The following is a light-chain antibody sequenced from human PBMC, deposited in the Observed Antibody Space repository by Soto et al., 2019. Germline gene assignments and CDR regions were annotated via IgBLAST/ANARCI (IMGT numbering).Light chain of an antibody. CDR1: QPVTSSY. CDR2: DAV. Sequence: VLTQSPGSLSLSPGERATVSCRASQPVTSSYLAWYQQRPGQAPQLLIYDAVKRATGIPDRFSGSESGRDYTLTISRLDPEDYAVYYCQQYGDSITFGGGTKLEIK. CDR3: QQYGDSIT. J-gene: IGKJ4*01. V-gene: IGKV3-20*01.